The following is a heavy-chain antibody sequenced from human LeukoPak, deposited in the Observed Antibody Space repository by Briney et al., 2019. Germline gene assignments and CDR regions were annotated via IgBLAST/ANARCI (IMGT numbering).Heavy chain of an antibody. J-gene: IGHJ4*02. D-gene: IGHD3-9*01. CDR1: GFTFSSYS. V-gene: IGHV3-21*04. CDR3: ARVYYEILTRYQNYFDY. CDR2: ISSSSSYI. Sequence: SGGSLRLSCAASGFTFSSYSMSWVRQAPGKGLEWVSSISSSSSYIYYADSVKGRFTISRDNPKNSLYLQMNSLRAEDTAVYYCARVYYEILTRYQNYFDYWGQGTLVTVSS.